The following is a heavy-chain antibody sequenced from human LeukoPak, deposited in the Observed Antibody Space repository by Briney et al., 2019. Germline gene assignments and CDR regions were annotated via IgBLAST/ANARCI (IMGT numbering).Heavy chain of an antibody. Sequence: ASVKVSCKASGYTFTSYAMHWVRQAPGQRLEWMGWINAGNGNTKYSQEFQGRVTITRDTSASTAYMELSSLRSEDMAVYYCARGGGTYCSSTSCYPDYWGQGTLVTVSS. CDR1: GYTFTSYA. CDR3: ARGGGTYCSSTSCYPDY. D-gene: IGHD2-2*01. J-gene: IGHJ4*02. CDR2: INAGNGNT. V-gene: IGHV1-3*03.